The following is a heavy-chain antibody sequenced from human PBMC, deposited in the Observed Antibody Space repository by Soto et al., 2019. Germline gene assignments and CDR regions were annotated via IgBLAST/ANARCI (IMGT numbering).Heavy chain of an antibody. Sequence: ASVKVSCKASGYTFTSYAMHWVRQAPGQRLEWMGWTNAGNGNTKYSQKFQGRVTITRDTSASTAYMELSSLRSEDTAVYYCAREEAARTGSDYWGQGTLVTVSS. CDR3: AREEAARTGSDY. J-gene: IGHJ4*02. CDR2: TNAGNGNT. V-gene: IGHV1-3*01. CDR1: GYTFTSYA. D-gene: IGHD6-6*01.